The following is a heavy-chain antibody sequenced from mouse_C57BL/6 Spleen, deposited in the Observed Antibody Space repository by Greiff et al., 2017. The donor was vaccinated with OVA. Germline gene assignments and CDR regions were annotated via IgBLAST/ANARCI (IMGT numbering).Heavy chain of an antibody. J-gene: IGHJ3*01. V-gene: IGHV1-74*01. CDR1: GYTFTSYW. CDR2: IHPSDSDT. Sequence: VQLQQPGAELVKPGASVKVSCKASGYTFTSYWMHWMKQRPGQGLEWIGRIHPSDSDTNYTQKFKGKATLTVDKSSSTAYMQHSSLTSEDSAVYYGEINSAIRDGYFSWFADWGQGTLVTGSA. CDR3: EINSAIRDGYFSWFAD. D-gene: IGHD2-3*01.